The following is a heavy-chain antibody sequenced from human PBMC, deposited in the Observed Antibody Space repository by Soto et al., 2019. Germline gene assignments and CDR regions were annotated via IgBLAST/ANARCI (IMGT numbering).Heavy chain of an antibody. CDR2: INHDGSSI. D-gene: IGHD3-16*01. J-gene: IGHJ4*02. Sequence: GGSLRLSCAASGFTFGQHPMTWVRQAPGKGLEWVAYINHDGSSISYVDSVKGRFTISRDNAKNSLYLQMNSLKDEDTAVYYCAKEHWGTLALGWGQGTLVTVSS. V-gene: IGHV3-7*04. CDR1: GFTFGQHP. CDR3: AKEHWGTLALG.